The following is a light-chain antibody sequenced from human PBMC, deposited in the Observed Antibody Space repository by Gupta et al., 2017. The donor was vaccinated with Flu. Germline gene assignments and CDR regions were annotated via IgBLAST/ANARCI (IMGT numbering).Light chain of an antibody. CDR1: RSILYSSNNQNY. J-gene: IGKJ2*01. V-gene: IGKV4-1*01. Sequence: DIVLTQSPDSPPVASGEQATTTCRSNRSILYSSNNQNYLAWYQQKPGQPPKLLMCWASTRESGVPVRFRGSGSGTEFTLTISSLQAGDVAIYYCQQYYSSPYTFGQGTKLELK. CDR3: QQYYSSPYT. CDR2: WAS.